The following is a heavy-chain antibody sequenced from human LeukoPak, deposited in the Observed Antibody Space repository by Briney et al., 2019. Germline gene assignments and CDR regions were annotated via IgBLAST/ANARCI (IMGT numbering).Heavy chain of an antibody. CDR3: TRDGGDSSNSAFDI. D-gene: IGHD3-16*01. J-gene: IGHJ3*02. CDR2: IRRGTNSYTT. Sequence: PGGSLRLSCAASGFTFSDYILDWARQAPGKGLEWVGRIRRGTNSYTTEYAASVKGRFIISRDDSKNSLYLHMNSLKTEDTAVYHCTRDGGDSSNSAFDIWGQGTVVTVSS. V-gene: IGHV3-72*01. CDR1: GFTFSDYI.